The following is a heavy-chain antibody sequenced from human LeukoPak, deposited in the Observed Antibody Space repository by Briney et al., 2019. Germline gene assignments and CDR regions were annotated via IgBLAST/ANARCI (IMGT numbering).Heavy chain of an antibody. D-gene: IGHD6-19*01. J-gene: IGHJ4*02. CDR3: ARESQFSSGWYYFGS. CDR2: IYSGGST. CDR1: GFIVSNGY. V-gene: IGHV3-53*01. Sequence: GGSLRLSCAASGFIVSNGYMSWVRQAPGKGLEWVSLIYSGGSTYYADSVKGRFTISKDNSKNTLYLQMNNLGAEDTAMYYCARESQFSSGWYYFGSWGQGTLVTVSS.